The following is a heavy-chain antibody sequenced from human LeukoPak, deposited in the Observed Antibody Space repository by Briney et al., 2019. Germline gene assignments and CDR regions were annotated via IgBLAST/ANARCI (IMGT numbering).Heavy chain of an antibody. D-gene: IGHD3-22*01. CDR3: VRVGRPMTQDNWFDS. CDR2: ISTSSSTI. Sequence: GGSLRLSCATSGFTFSIYSMNWVGQAPRKGLEWVSYISTSSSTIHYVDSVKGRFTISRDDARNSLHLEMNSLRAEDTAVYYCVRVGRPMTQDNWFDSWGQGILVTVSS. J-gene: IGHJ5*01. V-gene: IGHV3-48*01. CDR1: GFTFSIYS.